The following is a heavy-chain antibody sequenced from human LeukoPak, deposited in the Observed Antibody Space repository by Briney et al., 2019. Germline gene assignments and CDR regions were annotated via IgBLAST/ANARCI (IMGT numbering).Heavy chain of an antibody. V-gene: IGHV4-59*01. CDR1: GASISGYY. CDR2: IHYSGDT. D-gene: IGHD1-1*01. J-gene: IGHJ4*02. Sequence: PSETLSLTCTVSGASISGYYWGWIRQSPGKGLEWIGYIHYSGDTNYVPSLKSRVSISVDTSKNQLSLKLTSLTAADTAVYYCVKVGTGTVDFWGQGTLVSISS. CDR3: VKVGTGTVDF.